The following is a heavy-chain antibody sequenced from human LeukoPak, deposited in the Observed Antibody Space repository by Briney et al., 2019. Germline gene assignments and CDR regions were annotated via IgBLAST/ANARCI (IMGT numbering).Heavy chain of an antibody. CDR3: ARLLGSGWDY. J-gene: IGHJ4*02. Sequence: SVKLSCKASGGTASIFAISWVRPAPGRGLEWMGRINSIFSTANYAQKFQGRVTITADKSTSTAYMELSSLRSEDTAVYYCARLLGSGWDYWGQGTLVTVSS. CDR2: INSIFSTA. CDR1: GGTASIFA. D-gene: IGHD6-19*01. V-gene: IGHV1-69*06.